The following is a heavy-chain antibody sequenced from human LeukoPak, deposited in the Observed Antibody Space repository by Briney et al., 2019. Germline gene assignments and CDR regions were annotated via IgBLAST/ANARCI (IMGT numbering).Heavy chain of an antibody. CDR3: ARDLGYSYGYYYYYYMDV. CDR2: INPNSGGT. CDR1: GYTFTGYF. V-gene: IGHV1-2*02. J-gene: IGHJ6*03. D-gene: IGHD5-18*01. Sequence: ASVKVSCKASGYTFTGYFMHWVRQGPGQGLEWMGWINPNSGGTNYAQKFQGRVTMTGDTSISTAYMDLSSLRSDDTAVYYCARDLGYSYGYYYYYYMDVWGKGTTVTVSS.